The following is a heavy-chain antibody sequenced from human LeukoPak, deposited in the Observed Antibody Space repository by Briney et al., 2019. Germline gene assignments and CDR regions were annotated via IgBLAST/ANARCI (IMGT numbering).Heavy chain of an antibody. Sequence: PSQTLSLTCAVSGGSISSGSYYWSWIRQPPGKGLEWIGEINHSGSTNYNPSLKSRVTISVDKSKNQFSLKLSSVTAADTAVYYCARIRTNYDYVSEGNWGQGTLVTVSS. CDR3: ARIRTNYDYVSEGN. D-gene: IGHD3-16*01. V-gene: IGHV4-30-2*01. CDR2: INHSGST. CDR1: GGSISSGSYY. J-gene: IGHJ4*02.